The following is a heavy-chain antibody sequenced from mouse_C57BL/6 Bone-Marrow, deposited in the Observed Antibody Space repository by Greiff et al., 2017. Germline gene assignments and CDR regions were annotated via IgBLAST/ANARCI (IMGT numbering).Heavy chain of an antibody. CDR2: LYPGNSDT. CDR3: TRCGSLLYWYFDV. Sequence: VQLQQSGTVLARPGASVKMSCKTSGYTFTSYWMHWVKQRPGQGLEWIGALYPGNSDTSYNQKFKGKAKLTAVTSASTAYMELSSLTNEDSAVYYCTRCGSLLYWYFDVWGTGTTVTVSS. V-gene: IGHV1-5*01. D-gene: IGHD6-1*01. J-gene: IGHJ1*03. CDR1: GYTFTSYW.